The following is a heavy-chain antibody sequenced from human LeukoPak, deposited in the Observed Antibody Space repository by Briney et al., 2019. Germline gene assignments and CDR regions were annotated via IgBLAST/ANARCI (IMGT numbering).Heavy chain of an antibody. V-gene: IGHV3-30*18. Sequence: GGSLRLSCAASGFSFSSYGMHWVRQAPGKGLEWVAVISYDGDNKYYADSVNGRSTISRDNSKNTLSLQMDSLRAEDTAVYYCAKDIRVWGSYRYPCLDYWGQGTLVTVSA. CDR2: ISYDGDNK. CDR3: AKDIRVWGSYRYPCLDY. D-gene: IGHD3-16*02. CDR1: GFSFSSYG. J-gene: IGHJ4*02.